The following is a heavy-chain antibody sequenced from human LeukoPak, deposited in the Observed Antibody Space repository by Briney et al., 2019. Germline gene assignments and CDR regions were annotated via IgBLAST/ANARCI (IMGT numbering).Heavy chain of an antibody. Sequence: GGSLRLSCAASGFTFSSYAMSWVRRAPGKGLEWVSAINVNADRTSYADSVKGRFTISRDNSKNTLYLQMNSLRAEDTALYYCAKGSLDFDYWGQGTLVTVSS. CDR3: AKGSLDFDY. CDR1: GFTFSSYA. J-gene: IGHJ4*02. V-gene: IGHV3-23*01. CDR2: INVNADRT.